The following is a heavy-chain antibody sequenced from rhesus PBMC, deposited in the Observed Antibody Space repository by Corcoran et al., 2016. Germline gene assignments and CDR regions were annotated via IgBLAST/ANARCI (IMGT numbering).Heavy chain of an antibody. J-gene: IGHJ3*01. CDR1: GGSFSRNY. D-gene: IGHD1-44*01. CDR3: ARDVGDAFDF. CDR2: IDGGSGST. Sequence: QVQLQESGPGLGKPSENLSLTCAVSGGSFSRNYWSWIRKSHGKGLEWIGYIDGGSGSTSYNPSLKSRVTISTDTSKSQFSLKLSSVTAADTAVYYCARDVGDAFDFWGQGLRVTVSS. V-gene: IGHV4-147*01.